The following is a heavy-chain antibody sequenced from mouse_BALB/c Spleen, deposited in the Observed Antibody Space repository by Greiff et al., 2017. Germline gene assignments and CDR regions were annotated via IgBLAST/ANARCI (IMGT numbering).Heavy chain of an antibody. CDR2: INPSTGYT. CDR1: GYTFTSYW. Sequence: VQLQESGAELAKPGASVKMSCKASGYTFTSYWMHWVKQRPGQGLEWIGYINPSTGYTEYNQKFKDKATLTADKSSSTAYMQLSSLTSEDSAVYYCARGKYGNYDAMDYWGQGTSVTVSS. CDR3: ARGKYGNYDAMDY. D-gene: IGHD2-10*02. J-gene: IGHJ4*01. V-gene: IGHV1-7*01.